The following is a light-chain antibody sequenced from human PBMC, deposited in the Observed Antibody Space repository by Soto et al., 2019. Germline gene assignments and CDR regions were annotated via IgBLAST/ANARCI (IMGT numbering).Light chain of an antibody. CDR3: HQYDSSPWT. V-gene: IGKV3-20*01. CDR1: QSVSSSF. CDR2: GAS. J-gene: IGKJ1*01. Sequence: EIVLTQSPGTLSLSPGERATLSCRASQSVSSSFLAWYQQKPGQAPKVRIYGASSRATGIPDRFSGSGSGTDFTLTISRLEPEDFAVYCCHQYDSSPWTFGQGTRVEIK.